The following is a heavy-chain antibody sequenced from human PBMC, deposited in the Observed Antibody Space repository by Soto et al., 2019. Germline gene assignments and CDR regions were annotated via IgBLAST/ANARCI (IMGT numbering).Heavy chain of an antibody. V-gene: IGHV2-5*01. D-gene: IGHD6-19*01. J-gene: IGHJ4*02. Sequence: YGPTLVNPTQTLTLTCTFSGVSLNPRGVGVGWIRQPPGEALEWLAVIFWNDDKRYSPSLKTRLTITKDASKNQVTLTMTNMDPFRGGRCFCAYSSFALRHYQWLLNRFDHLGQGVLITFSS. CDR1: GVSLNPRGVG. CDR3: AYSSFALRHYQWLLNRFDH. CDR2: IFWNDDK.